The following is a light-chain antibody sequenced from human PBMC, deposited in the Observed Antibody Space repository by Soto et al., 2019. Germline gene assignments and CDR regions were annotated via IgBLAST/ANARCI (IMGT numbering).Light chain of an antibody. Sequence: EIVLTQSPGTLSLSPGERATLSCRASQSVSSNYLAWYQQKPGQAPRLLIYGASSRATGIPDRFSSSGSGTDFSLTISRLEPEDFAVFYCQQYSTSPRTFGQGTKLEIK. CDR1: QSVSSNY. CDR3: QQYSTSPRT. V-gene: IGKV3-20*01. J-gene: IGKJ2*01. CDR2: GAS.